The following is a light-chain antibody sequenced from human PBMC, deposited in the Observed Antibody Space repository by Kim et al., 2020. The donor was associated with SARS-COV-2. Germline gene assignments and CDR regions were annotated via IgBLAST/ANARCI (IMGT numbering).Light chain of an antibody. J-gene: IGLJ3*02. CDR3: AAWDDSLNGSV. CDR2: SND. CDR1: RSNIGSNV. Sequence: GHRVTISCSGGRSNIGSNVVNWYQQLPGTAPKLLIYSNDYRPSGVPDRFSGSKSGTSASLDISGLQSEDEADYYCAAWDDSLNGSVFGGGTQLTVL. V-gene: IGLV1-44*01.